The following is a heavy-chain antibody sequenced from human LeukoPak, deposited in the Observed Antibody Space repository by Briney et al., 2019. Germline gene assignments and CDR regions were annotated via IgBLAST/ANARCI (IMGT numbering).Heavy chain of an antibody. V-gene: IGHV4-4*07. Sequence: SETLSLTCTVSGGSISSYYWSWIRQPAGKGLEWIGRIYTSGSTNYNPSLKSRVIMSVDTSKNQFSLKLSSVTAADTAVYYCARYSLYSGYEDYWGQGTLVTVSS. J-gene: IGHJ4*02. D-gene: IGHD5-12*01. CDR1: GGSISSYY. CDR3: ARYSLYSGYEDY. CDR2: IYTSGST.